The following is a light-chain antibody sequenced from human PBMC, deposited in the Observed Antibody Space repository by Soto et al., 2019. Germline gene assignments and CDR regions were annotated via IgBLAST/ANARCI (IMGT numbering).Light chain of an antibody. CDR3: SSHTSSSTI. J-gene: IGLJ2*01. CDR2: DVS. V-gene: IGLV2-14*01. Sequence: QSALTQPASVSGSPGQSITISCTGISSDVGGYNYVSWYQQHPGKAPKLMIYDVSNRPSGVSNRFSGSKSGNTASLTISGLQAEDEADYYCSSHTSSSTIFGGGTKLTVL. CDR1: SSDVGGYNY.